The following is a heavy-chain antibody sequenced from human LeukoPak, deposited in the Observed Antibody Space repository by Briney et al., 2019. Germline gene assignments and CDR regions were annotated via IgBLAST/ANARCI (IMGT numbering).Heavy chain of an antibody. J-gene: IGHJ4*02. CDR2: ISAYNGKT. D-gene: IGHD6-13*01. V-gene: IGHV1-18*01. CDR1: GYTFTSYG. CDR3: ARDGKQQLGFDY. Sequence: APVKVSCKASGYTFTSYGISWVRQAPGQGLEWMGWISAYNGKTNHAQNFQGRVTMTTDTSTSTAYMEPRSLRSDDTAVYYCARDGKQQLGFDYWGQGTLVTVSS.